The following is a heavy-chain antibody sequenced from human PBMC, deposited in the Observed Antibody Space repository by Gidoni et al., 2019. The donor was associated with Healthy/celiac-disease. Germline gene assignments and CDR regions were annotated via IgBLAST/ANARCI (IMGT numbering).Heavy chain of an antibody. Sequence: EVQLVQSGAEGKKPGESLRITCKGAGSSFTSYGISWVRHMPGKGLEWMGRIDPSYSYTNYSPSFQGHVPISADKSISTAYLQWSSLKASDTAMYYCATDPTSSWPPYWGQGTLVTVSS. CDR3: ATDPTSSWPPY. D-gene: IGHD6-13*01. CDR2: IDPSYSYT. J-gene: IGHJ4*02. CDR1: GSSFTSYG. V-gene: IGHV5-10-1*03.